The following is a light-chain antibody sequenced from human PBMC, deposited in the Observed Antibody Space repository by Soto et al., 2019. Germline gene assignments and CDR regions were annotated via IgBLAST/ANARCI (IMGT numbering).Light chain of an antibody. J-gene: IGLJ1*01. Sequence: QSALTQPASVSGSPGQSITISCTGTSSDIGGYNYVSWYQQHPGRAPKLIIYEVSYRPSGSSNRFSGSKSGNTASLTISGLQAEDEADYYCISYTLNSIPYVFGTATKVTVL. CDR1: SSDIGGYNY. CDR3: ISYTLNSIPYV. V-gene: IGLV2-14*01. CDR2: EVS.